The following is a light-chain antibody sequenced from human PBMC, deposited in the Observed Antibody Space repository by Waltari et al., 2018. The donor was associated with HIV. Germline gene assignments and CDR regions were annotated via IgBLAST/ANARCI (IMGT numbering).Light chain of an antibody. CDR2: EVF. Sequence: QSALTQPASVSGSPGQSITISCTGTSSAVGGFKVVSWYQQFPGKAPKLIIYEVFNRPSGVSDRFSGSKSGNTASLTISDLQAEDEATYHCASFASDTTVPVFGGGTRLTVL. J-gene: IGLJ2*01. V-gene: IGLV2-14*01. CDR3: ASFASDTTVPV. CDR1: SSAVGGFKV.